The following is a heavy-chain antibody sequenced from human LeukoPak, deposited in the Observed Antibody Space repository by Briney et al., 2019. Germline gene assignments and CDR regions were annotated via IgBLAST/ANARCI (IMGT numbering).Heavy chain of an antibody. CDR2: INHSGST. CDR3: ARGLYDWYFDL. CDR1: GGSFSGYY. V-gene: IGHV4-34*01. Sequence: SETLSLTCAVYGGSFSGYYWSWIRQPPGKGLEWIGEINHSGSTNYNPSLKSRVTISVDTSKNQFSLNLSSVTAADTAVYYCARGLYDWYFDLWGRGTLVTVSS. J-gene: IGHJ2*01. D-gene: IGHD2-8*01.